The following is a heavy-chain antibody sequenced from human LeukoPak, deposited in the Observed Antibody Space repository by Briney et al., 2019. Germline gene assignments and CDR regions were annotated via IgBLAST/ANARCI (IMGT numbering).Heavy chain of an antibody. CDR3: ARLRQEGQTRGRFDP. CDR2: IYTSGST. Sequence: SETLSLTCTVSGGSISSYYWSWIRQPPGKGLEWIGYIYTSGSTNYNPSLKSRVTMSVDTSKNQFSLKLSSVTAADTAGYYCARLRQEGQTRGRFDPWGQGTLVTVSS. J-gene: IGHJ5*02. CDR1: GGSISSYY. V-gene: IGHV4-4*09.